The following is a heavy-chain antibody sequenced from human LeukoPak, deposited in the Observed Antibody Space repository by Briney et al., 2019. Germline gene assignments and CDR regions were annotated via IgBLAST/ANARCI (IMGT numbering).Heavy chain of an antibody. Sequence: GASVKVSCKISGYTLTEVSMHWVRQAPGKGLEWMGGFDPADGEPIYAQKFQGRVTMSEDTSTDTAYMDLSSLRSEDTAVYYCATEVVGYGDVHYFDSWGQGTLATVSS. D-gene: IGHD4-17*01. CDR3: ATEVVGYGDVHYFDS. CDR1: GYTLTEVS. J-gene: IGHJ4*02. CDR2: FDPADGEP. V-gene: IGHV1-24*01.